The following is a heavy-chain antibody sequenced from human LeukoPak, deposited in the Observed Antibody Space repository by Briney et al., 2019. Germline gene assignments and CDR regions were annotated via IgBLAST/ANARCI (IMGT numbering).Heavy chain of an antibody. D-gene: IGHD6-19*01. CDR3: ARSGSSGWYSHFDY. V-gene: IGHV3-30-3*01. J-gene: IGHJ4*02. CDR2: ISYDGTNK. Sequence: PGGSLRLSCAASGFTFSNYAMHWVRQAPGKGLEWVAVISYDGTNKYYADSVKGRFTISRDNAKNSLYLQMNSLRAEDTAVYYCARSGSSGWYSHFDYWGQGTLVTVSS. CDR1: GFTFSNYA.